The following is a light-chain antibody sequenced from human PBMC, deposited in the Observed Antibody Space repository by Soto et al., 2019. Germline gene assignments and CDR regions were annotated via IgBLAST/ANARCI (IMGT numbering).Light chain of an antibody. Sequence: ELVLTQSPGTLSLSPGERATLSCRASQSVSSNYLAWYQQKPGQAPRLLIYGASSRATGIPDRFSGSGSGTDFTLTISRLEPEDFAVYYCQQYGSSASFGPGTKVDIK. V-gene: IGKV3-20*01. J-gene: IGKJ3*01. CDR3: QQYGSSAS. CDR2: GAS. CDR1: QSVSSNY.